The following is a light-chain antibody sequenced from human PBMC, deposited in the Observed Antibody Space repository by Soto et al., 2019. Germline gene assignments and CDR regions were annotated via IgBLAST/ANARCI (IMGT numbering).Light chain of an antibody. CDR3: SSYTSSSTPYV. V-gene: IGLV2-14*01. Sequence: QSVLTQPASVSGSPGQSITISCTGTSSDVGGYNYVSWYQQHPGKAPKLMIYEVSNRPSGASNRFSGSKSGNTASLTISGFQAEDEADYYCSSYTSSSTPYVFGTGTKVTVL. CDR1: SSDVGGYNY. CDR2: EVS. J-gene: IGLJ1*01.